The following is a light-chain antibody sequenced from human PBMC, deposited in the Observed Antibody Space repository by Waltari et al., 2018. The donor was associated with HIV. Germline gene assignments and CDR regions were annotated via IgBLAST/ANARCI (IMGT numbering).Light chain of an antibody. Sequence: HSVLPPPPSASGTPGQGVTNPCSGRRSNTGRNSFSSTKQCPGTAPKPHIYMNLERPSGVPDLFSGSKSGTEGFLAISGLQTEDEADYYCATWDDSLNGWVFGGGTDLTVL. CDR2: MNL. V-gene: IGLV1-44*01. CDR3: ATWDDSLNGWV. CDR1: RSNTGRNS. J-gene: IGLJ3*02.